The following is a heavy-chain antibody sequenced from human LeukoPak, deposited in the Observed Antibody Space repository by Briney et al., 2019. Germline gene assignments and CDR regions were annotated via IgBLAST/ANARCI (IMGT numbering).Heavy chain of an antibody. CDR1: GFTFSSYG. CDR2: IRYDGSNK. CDR3: AKVKVVAATFLFDY. D-gene: IGHD2-15*01. Sequence: PGGSLRLSCAASGFTFSSYGMHWVRQAPGKGLEWVAFIRYDGSNKYYADSVKGRFTISRDNSKNTLYLQMNSLRAEDTAAYYCAKVKVVAATFLFDYWGQGTLVTVSS. V-gene: IGHV3-30*02. J-gene: IGHJ4*02.